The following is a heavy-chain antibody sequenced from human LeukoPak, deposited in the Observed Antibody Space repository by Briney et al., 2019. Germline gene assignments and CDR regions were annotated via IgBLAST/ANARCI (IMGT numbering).Heavy chain of an antibody. CDR2: IYYRGRT. CDR1: GGSISRHF. Sequence: PSETLSLTCTVTGGSISRHFWSWIRQSPGKGLEWIGYIYYRGRTNHNPSLKSRVTLSVDASKNQFSLNLTSVTAADTAVYYCAGASSSGWYPDIDYWGQGTLVTVST. J-gene: IGHJ4*02. CDR3: AGASSSGWYPDIDY. V-gene: IGHV4-59*11. D-gene: IGHD6-19*01.